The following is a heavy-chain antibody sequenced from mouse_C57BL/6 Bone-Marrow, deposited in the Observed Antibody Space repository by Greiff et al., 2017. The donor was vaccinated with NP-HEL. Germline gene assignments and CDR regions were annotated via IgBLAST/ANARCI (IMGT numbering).Heavy chain of an antibody. Sequence: VQLQQSGAELVRPGASVKLSCKASGYTFTDYYINWVKQRPGQGLEWIARIYPGSGNTYYNEKFKGKATLTAEKSSSTAYMQLSSLTSEDSAVYFCARSDGYSCLDWGQGTLVTVSA. CDR1: GYTFTDYY. CDR3: ARSDGYSCLD. J-gene: IGHJ3*01. CDR2: IYPGSGNT. V-gene: IGHV1-76*01. D-gene: IGHD2-3*01.